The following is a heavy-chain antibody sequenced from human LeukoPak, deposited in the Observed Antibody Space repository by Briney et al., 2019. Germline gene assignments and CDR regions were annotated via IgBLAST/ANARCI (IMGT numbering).Heavy chain of an antibody. D-gene: IGHD5-12*01. J-gene: IGHJ4*02. Sequence: ATVKVSCKASGYTFTGYYMHWVRQAPGQGLEWMGWINPNSGGTNYAQKFQGRVTMSRDTSISTAYMELSRLRSDDTAVYYCAREGGYGPSNDYWGQGTLVTVSS. V-gene: IGHV1-2*02. CDR3: AREGGYGPSNDY. CDR1: GYTFTGYY. CDR2: INPNSGGT.